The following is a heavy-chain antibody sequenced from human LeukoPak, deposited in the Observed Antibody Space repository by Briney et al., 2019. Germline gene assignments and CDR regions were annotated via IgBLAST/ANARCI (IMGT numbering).Heavy chain of an antibody. Sequence: ASMKVSCKASGYTFTSYDINWVRQATGQGLEWMGWMNPNSGNTGYAQKFQGRVTMTRNTSISTAYMELSSLRSEDTAVYYCARGVYYYDSSGYYYTDYWGQGTLVTVSS. V-gene: IGHV1-8*01. CDR2: MNPNSGNT. CDR1: GYTFTSYD. J-gene: IGHJ4*02. CDR3: ARGVYYYDSSGYYYTDY. D-gene: IGHD3-22*01.